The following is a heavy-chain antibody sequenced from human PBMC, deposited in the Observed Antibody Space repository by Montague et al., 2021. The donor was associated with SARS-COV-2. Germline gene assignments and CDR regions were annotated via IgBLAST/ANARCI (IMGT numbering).Heavy chain of an antibody. J-gene: IGHJ4*02. CDR3: ARSYYDILTAYYTPFDY. CDR1: GFSLSTSGMR. CDR2: IDWDDDK. D-gene: IGHD3-9*01. V-gene: IGHV2-70*04. Sequence: PVLVKPTQTLTLTCTFSGFSLSTSGMRASWIRQPPGKALEWLARIDWDDDKFYSTSLKTRLTISKDTSKNQVVLTMTNMDPVDTATYYCARSYYDILTAYYTPFDYWGQRTLVTVSS.